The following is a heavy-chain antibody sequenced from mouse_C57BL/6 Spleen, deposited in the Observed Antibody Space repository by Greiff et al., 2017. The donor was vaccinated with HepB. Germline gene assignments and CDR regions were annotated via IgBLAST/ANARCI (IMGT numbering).Heavy chain of an antibody. D-gene: IGHD2-3*01. CDR1: GFNIKDYY. V-gene: IGHV14-2*01. CDR2: IDPADGET. CDR3: SKGWLLRSYYAMDY. Sequence: EVQLQQSGAELVKPGASVKLSCTASGFNIKDYYMHWVKQRTEQGLEWIGRIDPADGETKYAPKFQGKATITADTSSNTAYLPLSSLTSADTAVYYCSKGWLLRSYYAMDYGGQGTSVTVSS. J-gene: IGHJ4*01.